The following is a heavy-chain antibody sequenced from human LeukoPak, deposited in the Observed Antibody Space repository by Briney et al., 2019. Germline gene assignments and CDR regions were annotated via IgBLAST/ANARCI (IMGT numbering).Heavy chain of an antibody. CDR1: GGTFSSYA. CDR2: IIPIFGTA. D-gene: IGHD3-3*01. CDR3: ASRLRFLEWLPFYDY. V-gene: IGHV1-69*01. J-gene: IGHJ4*02. Sequence: SVKVSCKASGGTFSSYAISWVRQAPGQGLEWMGGIIPIFGTAHYAQKFQGRVTITADESTSTAYMELSSLRSEDTAVYYCASRLRFLEWLPFYDYWGQGTLVTVSS.